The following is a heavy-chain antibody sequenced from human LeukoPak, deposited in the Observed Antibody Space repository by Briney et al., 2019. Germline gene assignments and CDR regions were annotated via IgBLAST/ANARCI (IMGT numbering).Heavy chain of an antibody. J-gene: IGHJ4*02. V-gene: IGHV4-59*01. Sequence: KTSETLSLTCTVSGGSISGYYWNWMRQPPGKGLEWIGYFYYSGSTNYNPSLRGRGTISLDTSKNQFSLTLSSVTAADTAVYYCAGGSGWLFDYWGQGIPVTVSP. CDR2: FYYSGST. CDR1: GGSISGYY. CDR3: AGGSGWLFDY. D-gene: IGHD6-19*01.